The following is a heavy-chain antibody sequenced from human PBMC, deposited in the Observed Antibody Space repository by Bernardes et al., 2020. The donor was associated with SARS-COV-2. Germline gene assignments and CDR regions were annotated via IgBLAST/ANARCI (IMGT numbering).Heavy chain of an antibody. J-gene: IGHJ6*03. D-gene: IGHD6-13*01. Sequence: SETLSLTCTVSGGSISSYYWSWIRQPPGKGLEWIGYIYYSGSTNYNPSLKSRVTISVDTSKNQFSLKLSSVTAADTAVYYCARHYSSSWPQLVYYYYYMDVWGKGTTVTVSS. V-gene: IGHV4-59*01. CDR3: ARHYSSSWPQLVYYYYYMDV. CDR1: GGSISSYY. CDR2: IYYSGST.